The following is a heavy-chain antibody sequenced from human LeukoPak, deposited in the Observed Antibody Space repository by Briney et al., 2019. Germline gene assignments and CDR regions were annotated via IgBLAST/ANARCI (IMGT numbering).Heavy chain of an antibody. V-gene: IGHV3-48*03. CDR1: GFAVSSNY. CDR3: AREVKTASGSWWFDA. CDR2: ISGSGTVI. D-gene: IGHD6-13*01. J-gene: IGHJ5*02. Sequence: GGSLRLSCAASGFAVSSNYMNWVRQAPGKGLEWVAYISGSGTVIYYADSVKGRFTISRDNAKDSLYLQMDSLRAEDTAVYYCAREVKTASGSWWFDAWGQGTLVTVSS.